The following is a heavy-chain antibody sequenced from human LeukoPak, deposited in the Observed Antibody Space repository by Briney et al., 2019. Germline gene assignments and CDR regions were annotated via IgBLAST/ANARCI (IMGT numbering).Heavy chain of an antibody. Sequence: SETLSLTCTVSGGSINSSNYYWGWIRQPPGKGLEWIGNFYYTGSTYYNPSLKSRVTMSGDTSKNQFSLKLSSVTAADTAVYYCARGRALYSSGWSAPRDYWGQGTLVTVSS. D-gene: IGHD6-19*01. V-gene: IGHV4-39*01. CDR3: ARGRALYSSGWSAPRDY. CDR2: FYYTGST. CDR1: GGSINSSNYY. J-gene: IGHJ4*02.